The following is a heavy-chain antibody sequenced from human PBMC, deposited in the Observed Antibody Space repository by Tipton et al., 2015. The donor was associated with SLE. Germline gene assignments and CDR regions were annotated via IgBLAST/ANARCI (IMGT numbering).Heavy chain of an antibody. CDR3: ARGERGITMIAY. CDR1: GFTVSSNY. J-gene: IGHJ4*02. Sequence: SLRLSCAASGFTVSSNYMSWVRQAPGKGLEWVSVIYSGGSTYYADSVKGRFTISRDNSKNTLYLQMNSLRAEDTAVYYCARGERGITMIAYWGQGTLVTVSS. D-gene: IGHD3-22*01. V-gene: IGHV3-66*02. CDR2: IYSGGST.